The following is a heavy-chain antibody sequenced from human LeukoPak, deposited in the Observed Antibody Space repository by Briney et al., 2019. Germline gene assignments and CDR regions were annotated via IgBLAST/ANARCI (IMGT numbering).Heavy chain of an antibody. CDR1: GFTFDDYA. V-gene: IGHV3-9*01. Sequence: GGSLRLSCAASGFTFDDYAMHWVRQAPGKGLEWVSGISWNSGSIGYADSVKGRFTISRDNAKNSLYLQMNSLRAEDTALYYCAKGRGTIGGPENWFDPWGQGTLVTVSS. J-gene: IGHJ5*02. D-gene: IGHD3-16*01. CDR2: ISWNSGSI. CDR3: AKGRGTIGGPENWFDP.